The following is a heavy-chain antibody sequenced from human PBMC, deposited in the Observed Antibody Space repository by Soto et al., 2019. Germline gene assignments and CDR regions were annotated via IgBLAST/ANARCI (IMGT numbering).Heavy chain of an antibody. CDR1: GGSFSDYY. V-gene: IGHV4-34*01. D-gene: IGHD2-2*01. J-gene: IGHJ4*02. Sequence: SETLSLTCAVYGGSFSDYYWSWIRQPPGKGLEWIGEINHSGSTNYNPSLKSRVTISVDTSKNQFSLKLSSVTAADTAVYYCARAGKYQLLAIDYWGQGTLVTVSS. CDR3: ARAGKYQLLAIDY. CDR2: INHSGST.